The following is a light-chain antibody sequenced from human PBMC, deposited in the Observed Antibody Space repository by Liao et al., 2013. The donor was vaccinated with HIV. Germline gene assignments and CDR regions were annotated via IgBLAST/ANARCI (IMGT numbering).Light chain of an antibody. CDR3: QVWDSSSAHPYV. J-gene: IGLJ1*01. CDR1: KLGDQY. Sequence: SYELTQPPSVSVSPGQTASVTCSGDKLGDQYVSWYQQRPGQSPILVIYEDTKRPSGIPERFSGSNSGNTATLTISRVEAGDEADYYCQVWDSSSAHPYVFGTGTKVTVL. V-gene: IGLV3-1*01. CDR2: EDT.